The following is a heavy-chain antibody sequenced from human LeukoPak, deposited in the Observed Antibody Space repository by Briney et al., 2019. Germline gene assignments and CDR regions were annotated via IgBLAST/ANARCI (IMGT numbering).Heavy chain of an antibody. CDR2: IYYSGST. CDR3: ARFTLHGMDV. CDR1: GGSISSYY. V-gene: IGHV4-59*01. J-gene: IGHJ6*02. Sequence: SETLSLTCTVSGGSISSYYWSWIRQPPGKGLEWIGYIYYSGSTNYNPSLKSRVTISVDTSKNQFSLKLSSVTAADTAVYYCARFTLHGMDVWGQGTTVTVSS.